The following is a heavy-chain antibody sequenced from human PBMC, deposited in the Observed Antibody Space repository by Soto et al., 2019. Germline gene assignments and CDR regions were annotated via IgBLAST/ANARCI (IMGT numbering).Heavy chain of an antibody. J-gene: IGHJ4*02. V-gene: IGHV4-31*03. CDR1: GGSISSVGHY. D-gene: IGHD1-1*01. CDR3: ARATGTLRSRNCDY. Sequence: QVQLQESGPKLVKPSQTLSLTCSFTGGSISSVGHYWTWRLQPPGQGMEWIGSIYHTGSTHYSKSLRSRLTMSVDTSKSQFSLRLSSVTAADTAVYYCARATGTLRSRNCDYWGQGSLVTVSS. CDR2: IYHTGST.